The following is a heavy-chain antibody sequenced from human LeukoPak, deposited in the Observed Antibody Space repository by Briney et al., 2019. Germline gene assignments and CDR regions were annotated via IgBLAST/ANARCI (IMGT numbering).Heavy chain of an antibody. Sequence: GGSLRLSCAASGFTFSNHGMNWVRQAPGKELEWVSGISPSGDITYYADSVKGRFTISRDNSKNTLYLEVISLTAEDTAVYYCAKDDAWLRFGEWSQGTLVTVSS. D-gene: IGHD3-10*01. CDR1: GFTFSNHG. J-gene: IGHJ4*02. CDR3: AKDDAWLRFGE. CDR2: ISPSGDIT. V-gene: IGHV3-23*01.